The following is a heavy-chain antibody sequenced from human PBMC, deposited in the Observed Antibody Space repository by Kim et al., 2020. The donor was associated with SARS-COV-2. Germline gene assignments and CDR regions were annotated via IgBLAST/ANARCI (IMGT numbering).Heavy chain of an antibody. J-gene: IGHJ6*01. CDR1: GFTFSNYW. CDR3: GRAPDCGGGSCHSYSYYGRDV. V-gene: IGHV3-74*01. D-gene: IGHD2-15*01. CDR2: LNPDGSWT. Sequence: GGSLRLSCAASGFTFSNYWMHWVRQGPGKGLIWVARLNPDGSWTDYAASVKGRFTISRDSARNTVYLQMNSLRADDSAVYFCGRAPDCGGGSCHSYSYYGRDVWPQGTTVTVPS.